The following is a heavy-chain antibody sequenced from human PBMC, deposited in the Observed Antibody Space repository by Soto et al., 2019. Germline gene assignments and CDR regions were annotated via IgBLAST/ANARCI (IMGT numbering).Heavy chain of an antibody. CDR2: IYPGDSDT. V-gene: IGHV5-51*01. CDR1: GYSFTSYW. Sequence: PGESLKISCKGSGYSFTSYWIGWVRQMPGKGLEWMGIIYPGDSDTRYSPSFQGQVTISADKSIGTAYLQWSSLKASDTAMYYCARLPSSSWNHHYYYYMDVWGKGTTVTVSS. CDR3: ARLPSSSWNHHYYYYMDV. J-gene: IGHJ6*03. D-gene: IGHD6-13*01.